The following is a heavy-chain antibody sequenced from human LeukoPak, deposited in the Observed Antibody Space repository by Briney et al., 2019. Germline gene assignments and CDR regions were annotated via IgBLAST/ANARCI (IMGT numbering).Heavy chain of an antibody. CDR1: GGSISSGGYY. J-gene: IGHJ4*02. V-gene: IGHV4-31*03. CDR2: IYYSGST. D-gene: IGHD6-13*01. CDR3: ARDGFAAAGTSFDY. Sequence: PSQTLSLTCTVSGGSISSGGYYWSWIRQHPGKGLEWIGYIYYSGSTYYNPSLKSRVTISVDTSKNQFSLKLSSVTAAATAVYYCARDGFAAAGTSFDYGGQGTLVTVSS.